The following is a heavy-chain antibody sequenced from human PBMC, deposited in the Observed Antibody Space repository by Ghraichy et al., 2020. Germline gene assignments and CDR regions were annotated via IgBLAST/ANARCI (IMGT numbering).Heavy chain of an antibody. CDR2: ISYDGSNK. V-gene: IGHV3-30*03. D-gene: IGHD3-22*01. CDR3: ATTRDDSSGYYSYYFDY. J-gene: IGHJ4*02. CDR1: GFTFSSYG. Sequence: GGSLRLSCAPSGFTFSSYGMHWVRQAPGKGLEWVAVISYDGSNKYYADSVKGRFTISRDNSKNTLYLQMNSLRAEDTAVYYCATTRDDSSGYYSYYFDYWGQGTLVTVSS.